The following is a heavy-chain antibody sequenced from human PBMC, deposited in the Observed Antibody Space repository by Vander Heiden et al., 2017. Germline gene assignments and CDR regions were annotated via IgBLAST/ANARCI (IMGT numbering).Heavy chain of an antibody. CDR2: INPNSGGT. CDR1: GYTFTGYY. V-gene: IGHV1-2*06. D-gene: IGHD2-15*01. CDR3: AASRKIYCSGGSCPLGF. J-gene: IGHJ4*02. Sequence: QVQLVQSGAEVKKPGASVKVSCKASGYTFTGYYMHWVRQAPGQGLEWMGRINPNSGGTNYAQKLQGRVTMTRDTSISTAYMELSRLRSEDTAVYYCAASRKIYCSGGSCPLGFWGQGTLVTVSS.